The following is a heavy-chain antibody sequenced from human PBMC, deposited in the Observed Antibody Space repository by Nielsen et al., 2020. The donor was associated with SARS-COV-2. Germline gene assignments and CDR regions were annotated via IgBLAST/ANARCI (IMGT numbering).Heavy chain of an antibody. CDR3: ARGDGSSWFAN. Sequence: GESLKISCAASGFTFSDFAFHWVRQAPGKGLEWVAGISFDGSNTYYADSVKGRFTISRDNAKNSLYLEMTSLRAEDTGLYYCARGDGSSWFANWGQGTPVTVSS. D-gene: IGHD6-13*01. V-gene: IGHV3-30-3*01. CDR1: GFTFSDFA. J-gene: IGHJ5*02. CDR2: ISFDGSNT.